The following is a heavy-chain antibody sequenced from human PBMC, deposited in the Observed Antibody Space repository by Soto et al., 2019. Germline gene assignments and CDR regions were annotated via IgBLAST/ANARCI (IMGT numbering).Heavy chain of an antibody. CDR1: GFTFSSYG. CDR2: ISSSSSTI. CDR3: ARDDPYSGSYRPPFDY. D-gene: IGHD1-26*01. J-gene: IGHJ4*02. Sequence: GGSLRLSCAASGFTFSSYGMHWVRQAPGKGLEWVSYISSSSSTIYYADSVKGRFTISRDNAKNSLYLQMNSLRAEDTAVYYCARDDPYSGSYRPPFDYWGQGTLVTVSS. V-gene: IGHV3-48*01.